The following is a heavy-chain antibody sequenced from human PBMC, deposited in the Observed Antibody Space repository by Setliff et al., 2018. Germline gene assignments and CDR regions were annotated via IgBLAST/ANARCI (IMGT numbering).Heavy chain of an antibody. V-gene: IGHV3-7*01. D-gene: IGHD3-16*01. J-gene: IGHJ4*02. CDR1: GFTFTSYW. CDR2: IKQDGSEK. Sequence: GGSLRLSCEASGFTFTSYWMSWVRQAPGKGLEWVANIKQDGSEKYYVDSVKGRFTISRDNAKNSLYLQMNSLRAEDTAVYYCARDGGEYWGQGTLVTV. CDR3: ARDGGEY.